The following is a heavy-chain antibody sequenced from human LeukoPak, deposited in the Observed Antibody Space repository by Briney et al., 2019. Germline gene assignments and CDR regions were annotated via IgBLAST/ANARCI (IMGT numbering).Heavy chain of an antibody. J-gene: IGHJ5*02. V-gene: IGHV4-61*02. Sequence: SETLSLTCTVSGGSISSETYYWTWVRQPAGKGLEWIGRIYSSGSTSYNPSLKSRVTISVDTSKNQFSLELNSVTASDTAVHYCARGGRGFDPWGQGTLVTVSS. CDR2: IYSSGST. CDR1: GGSISSETYY. CDR3: ARGGRGFDP.